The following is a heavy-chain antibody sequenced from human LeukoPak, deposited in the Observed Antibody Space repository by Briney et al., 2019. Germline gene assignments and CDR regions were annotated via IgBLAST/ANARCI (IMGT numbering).Heavy chain of an antibody. CDR3: ARDRDSSSWSYGMDV. J-gene: IGHJ6*02. CDR1: GATFNNYV. CDR2: IIPSLDIV. D-gene: IGHD6-13*01. V-gene: IGHV1-69*04. Sequence: SVKVSCKASGATFNNYVITWVRQAPGQGLEWMAMIIPSLDIVNYAQTFQDRLTITADKSTSTAYMELSSLRSEDTAVYYCARDRDSSSWSYGMDVWGQGTTVTVSS.